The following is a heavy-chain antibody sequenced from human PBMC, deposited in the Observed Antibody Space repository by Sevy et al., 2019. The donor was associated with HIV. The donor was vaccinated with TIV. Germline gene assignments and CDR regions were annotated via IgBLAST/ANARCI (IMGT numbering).Heavy chain of an antibody. CDR2: ISYDGSNK. D-gene: IGHD2-15*01. V-gene: IGHV3-30*18. Sequence: GGSLRLSCAASGFTFSSYGMHWVRQAPGKGLEWVAVISYDGSNKYYADSVKGRSTISRANSKNTLYLQMNSLRAEDTAVYYCAKDSRRGGRSERVVVVVAATPEYWGQGTLVTVSS. CDR3: AKDSRRGGRSERVVVVVAATPEY. J-gene: IGHJ4*02. CDR1: GFTFSSYG.